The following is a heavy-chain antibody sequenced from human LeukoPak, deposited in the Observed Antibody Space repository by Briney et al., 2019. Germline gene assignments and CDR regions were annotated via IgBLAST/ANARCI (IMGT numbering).Heavy chain of an antibody. CDR1: GFTFSSYG. V-gene: IGHV3-30*03. J-gene: IGHJ4*02. CDR3: ARVSSLVVITPGLYYFDY. CDR2: ISYDGSNK. Sequence: GGSLRLSCAASGFTFSSYGMHWVRQAPGKGLEWVAVISYDGSNKYYADSVKGRFTISRDNSKNTLYLQMNSLRAEDTAVYYCARVSSLVVITPGLYYFDYWGQGTLVTVSS. D-gene: IGHD3-22*01.